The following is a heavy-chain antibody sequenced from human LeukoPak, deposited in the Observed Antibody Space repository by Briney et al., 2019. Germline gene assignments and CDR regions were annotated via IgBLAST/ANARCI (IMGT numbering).Heavy chain of an antibody. J-gene: IGHJ5*02. CDR3: AKNGGSYYGRYNWFDP. D-gene: IGHD1-26*01. CDR2: ISGSGGST. CDR1: GFTFSSYA. Sequence: GGSLRLSCAASGFTFSSYAMSWVRQAPGKGLEWVSAISGSGGSTYYADSVKGRFTISRDNSKNTLYLQMNSLRAEDTAVYYCAKNGGSYYGRYNWFDPWGQGTLVTVSS. V-gene: IGHV3-23*01.